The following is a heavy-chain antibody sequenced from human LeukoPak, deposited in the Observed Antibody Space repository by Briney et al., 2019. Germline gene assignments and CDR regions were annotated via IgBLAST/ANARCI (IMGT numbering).Heavy chain of an antibody. CDR3: VKDSSIWYGFPHFDY. CDR2: ISSNGGST. J-gene: IGHJ4*02. CDR1: GFTFSSYA. D-gene: IGHD6-13*01. Sequence: EPGGSLRLSCSASGFTFSSYAMHWVRQAPGKGLEYVSAISSNGGSTYYADSVKGRFTISRDNSKNTLYLQMSSLRAEDTAVYYCVKDSSIWYGFPHFDYWGQGTLVTVSS. V-gene: IGHV3-64D*06.